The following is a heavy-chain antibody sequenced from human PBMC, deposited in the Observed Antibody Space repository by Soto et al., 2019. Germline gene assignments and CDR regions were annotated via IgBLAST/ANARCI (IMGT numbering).Heavy chain of an antibody. D-gene: IGHD1-26*01. V-gene: IGHV4-61*01. J-gene: IGHJ4*02. CDR2: ISYSGST. CDR3: ARGSGSYYAY. Sequence: SETLSHTCTVSGASVSSGNYYWSWIRQPPGKGLECIGYISYSGSTNYNPSLKSRVTISIDTSKNQFSLKLSSVTAADTAVYYCARGSGSYYAYWGQGTLVTVSS. CDR1: GASVSSGNYY.